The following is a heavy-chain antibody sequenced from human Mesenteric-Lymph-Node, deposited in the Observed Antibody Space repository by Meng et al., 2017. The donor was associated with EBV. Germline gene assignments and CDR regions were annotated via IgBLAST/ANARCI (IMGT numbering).Heavy chain of an antibody. V-gene: IGHV6-1*01. CDR2: TYYRSKWYN. Sequence: QARQPAPDLVKLPQPLSLTLAVSGDSSSSNSAAWNWIRWHPSRGREWLGRTYYRSKWYNGYAVSVKSRITINPDTSKNQFSLQLNSVTPEDTAMYYCARSGSSGWIDYWGQGTLVTVSS. D-gene: IGHD6-19*01. CDR3: ARSGSSGWIDY. J-gene: IGHJ4*02. CDR1: GDSSSSNSAA.